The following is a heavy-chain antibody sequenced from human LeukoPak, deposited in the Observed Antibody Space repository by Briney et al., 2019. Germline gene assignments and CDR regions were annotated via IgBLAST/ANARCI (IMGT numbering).Heavy chain of an antibody. Sequence: GGSLRLSCAASGFTFTNYWMHWVRQAPGKGLEWVSGINWNGGSTGYADSVKGRFTISRDNAKNSLYLQMNSLRAEDTALYYCARGGITIFGVVSYMDVWGKGTTVTVSS. CDR1: GFTFTNYW. CDR3: ARGGITIFGVVSYMDV. D-gene: IGHD3-3*01. CDR2: INWNGGST. V-gene: IGHV3-20*04. J-gene: IGHJ6*03.